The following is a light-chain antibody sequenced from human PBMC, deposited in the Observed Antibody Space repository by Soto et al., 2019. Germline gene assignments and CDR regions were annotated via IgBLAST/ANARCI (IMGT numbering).Light chain of an antibody. Sequence: DIQMTQSPSTLSASVGDRVTITCRASQSVGSWLAWYQQKPGKAPKLLIYKASSLESGVPSRFSGSGSGTKFSLTISSLQPDDFAIYHCQQYGSSSPWTFGQGTKVEIK. CDR3: QQYGSSSPWT. CDR1: QSVGSW. J-gene: IGKJ1*01. CDR2: KAS. V-gene: IGKV1-5*03.